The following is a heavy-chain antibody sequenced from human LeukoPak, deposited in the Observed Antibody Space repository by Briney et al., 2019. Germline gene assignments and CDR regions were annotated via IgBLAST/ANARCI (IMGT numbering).Heavy chain of an antibody. V-gene: IGHV3-30*04. D-gene: IGHD2-21*01. Sequence: PGGSLRLSCAASGFTFSSYAMHWVRQAPGKGLEWVAVISYDGSNKYYADSVKGRFTISRDNSKNTLYLQMNSLRAEDTAVYYCARDRLGEPREYYFDYWGQGTPVTVSS. J-gene: IGHJ4*02. CDR3: ARDRLGEPREYYFDY. CDR1: GFTFSSYA. CDR2: ISYDGSNK.